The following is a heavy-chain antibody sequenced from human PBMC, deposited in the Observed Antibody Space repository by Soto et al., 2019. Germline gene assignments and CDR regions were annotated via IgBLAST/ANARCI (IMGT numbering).Heavy chain of an antibody. Sequence: TETLSLTCTVSGGSINSYYWSWIRQSPGKRLEWIGYISHSGTTNYNPSLKSRLTISLNTAKNQFSLKLRSVTAADTAVYYCARGTRATQYYFYFHGMDVWGQGTTVTVSS. D-gene: IGHD3-10*01. J-gene: IGHJ6*02. CDR1: GGSINSYY. V-gene: IGHV4-59*01. CDR3: ARGTRATQYYFYFHGMDV. CDR2: ISHSGTT.